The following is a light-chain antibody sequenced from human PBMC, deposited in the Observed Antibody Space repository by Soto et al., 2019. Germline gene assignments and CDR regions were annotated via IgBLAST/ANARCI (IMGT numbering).Light chain of an antibody. CDR2: GAS. CDR1: QSVSSN. V-gene: IGKV3-15*01. J-gene: IGKJ2*01. CDR3: QQYNNWPPYT. Sequence: DTVMTQSRATLSVSPGERATLSCSASQSVSSNLAWYQQKPGQAPRLLIYGASTRATGIPARFSGSGSGTEFTLTISSLQSEDFAVYYCQQYNNWPPYTFGQGTKLEIK.